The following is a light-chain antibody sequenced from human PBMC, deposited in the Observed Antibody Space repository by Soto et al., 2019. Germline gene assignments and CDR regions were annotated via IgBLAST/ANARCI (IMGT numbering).Light chain of an antibody. J-gene: IGLJ2*01. V-gene: IGLV1-44*01. CDR1: SSNIGSNT. Sequence: QSVLTQPPSASGTPGQRVTISCSGSSSNIGSNTVNWYQQLPGTAPKLLIYSNNQRPSGVPDRFSGSKSGTSASLAISGLQSEDEADYYCAVLDDSLNGQVVFGGGTKLTVL. CDR2: SNN. CDR3: AVLDDSLNGQVV.